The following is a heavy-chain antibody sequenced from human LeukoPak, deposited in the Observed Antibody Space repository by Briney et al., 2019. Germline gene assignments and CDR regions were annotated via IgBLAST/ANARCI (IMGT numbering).Heavy chain of an antibody. V-gene: IGHV3-74*03. D-gene: IGHD2/OR15-2a*01. CDR3: ARVSFCPRCHFDY. CDR2: ISPDGSSA. Sequence: GGSLRLSCAASGFSFSSYWMHWVRQAPGKGLVWVARISPDGSSALSADSVRGRFTISRDNADNTLYLQLNSLRAEDTAVYYCARVSFCPRCHFDYWGQGTLVSVSS. CDR1: GFSFSSYW. J-gene: IGHJ4*02.